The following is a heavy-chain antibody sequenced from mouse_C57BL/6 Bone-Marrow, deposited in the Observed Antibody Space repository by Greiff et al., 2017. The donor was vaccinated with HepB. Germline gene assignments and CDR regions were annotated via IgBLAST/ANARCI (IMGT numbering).Heavy chain of an antibody. CDR3: AREGATVVAHWYFDV. Sequence: QVQLQQPGAELVKPGASVKMSCKASGYTFTSYWITWVKQRPGQGLEWIGDIYPGSGSTNYNEKFKSKATLTVDTSSSTAYMQLSSLTSEDSAVYYCAREGATVVAHWYFDVGGTGTTVTVSS. V-gene: IGHV1-55*01. D-gene: IGHD1-1*01. J-gene: IGHJ1*03. CDR2: IYPGSGST. CDR1: GYTFTSYW.